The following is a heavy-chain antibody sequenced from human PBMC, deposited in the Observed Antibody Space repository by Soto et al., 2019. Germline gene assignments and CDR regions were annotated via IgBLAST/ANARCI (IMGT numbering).Heavy chain of an antibody. D-gene: IGHD3-22*01. Sequence: RASVKVSCKASGGTFSSYAISWVRQAPGQGLEWMGGIIPIFGTANYAQKFQGRVTITADESTSTAYMELSSLRSEDTAVYYCARVGVRIAVAGTTPYDSSGYYYAFDYWGQGTLVTVSS. CDR2: IIPIFGTA. V-gene: IGHV1-69*13. CDR1: GGTFSSYA. CDR3: ARVGVRIAVAGTTPYDSSGYYYAFDY. J-gene: IGHJ4*02.